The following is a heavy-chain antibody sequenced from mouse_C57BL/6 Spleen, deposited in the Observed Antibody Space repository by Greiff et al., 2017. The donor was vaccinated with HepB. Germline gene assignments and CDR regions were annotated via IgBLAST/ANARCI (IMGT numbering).Heavy chain of an antibody. CDR3: ARGLGSLADDFDY. CDR1: GYTFTDYY. CDR2: INPYNGGT. D-gene: IGHD4-1*01. V-gene: IGHV1-19*01. Sequence: VQLQQSGPVLVKPGASVKMSCKASGYTFTDYYMNWVKQSYGKSLEWIGVINPYNGGTSYNQKFKGKATLTVDKSYSTAYMELNSLTSEDSAVYYCARGLGSLADDFDYWGQGTTLTVSS. J-gene: IGHJ2*01.